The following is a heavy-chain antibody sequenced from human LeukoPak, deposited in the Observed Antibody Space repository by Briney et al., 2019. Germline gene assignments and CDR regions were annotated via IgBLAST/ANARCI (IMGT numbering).Heavy chain of an antibody. J-gene: IGHJ4*02. CDR2: INWNGGST. V-gene: IGHV3-20*04. CDR1: GFTFGNYG. Sequence: GGSLRLSCAASGFTFGNYGMSWVRQAPGKGLEWVSGINWNGGSTGYADSVEGRFTISRDNAKNSQYLQMNSLSVEDTALYYCARSPYCSSTSCESRIDYWGQGTLVTVSS. D-gene: IGHD2-2*01. CDR3: ARSPYCSSTSCESRIDY.